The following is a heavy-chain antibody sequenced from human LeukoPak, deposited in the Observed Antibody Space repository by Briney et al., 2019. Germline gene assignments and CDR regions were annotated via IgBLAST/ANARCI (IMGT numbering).Heavy chain of an antibody. CDR1: GGSSSSSSYY. Sequence: SETLSLTCTVSGGSSSSSSYYWGWIRQPPGKGLEWIGSIYYSGSTYYNPSFKSRVTISVDTSKNQFSLKLSCVTAADTAVYYCASLGWDQLLQVDYWGQGTLVTVSS. CDR2: IYYSGST. D-gene: IGHD2-2*01. J-gene: IGHJ4*02. V-gene: IGHV4-39*01. CDR3: ASLGWDQLLQVDY.